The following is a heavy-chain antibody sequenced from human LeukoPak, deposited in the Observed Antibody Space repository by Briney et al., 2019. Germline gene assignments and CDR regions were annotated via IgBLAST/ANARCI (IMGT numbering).Heavy chain of an antibody. Sequence: PSETLSLTCAVYGGSFSGYYWNWIRQPPGKGLEWIGEINHSGSTNYNPSLKSRVTISVDTSKNQFSLKLSSVTAADTAVYYCARVFSYPLRAPFDPWGQGTLVTVSS. CDR3: ARVFSYPLRAPFDP. CDR2: INHSGST. J-gene: IGHJ5*02. V-gene: IGHV4-34*01. D-gene: IGHD3-3*01. CDR1: GGSFSGYY.